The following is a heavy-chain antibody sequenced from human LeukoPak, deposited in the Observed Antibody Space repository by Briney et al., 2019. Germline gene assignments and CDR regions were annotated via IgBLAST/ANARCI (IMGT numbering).Heavy chain of an antibody. CDR2: ISSSSSYI. CDR1: GFTFSSYS. J-gene: IGHJ4*02. D-gene: IGHD3-9*01. Sequence: GGSLRLSCAASGFTFSSYSMNWVRQAPGKGLEWVSSISSSSSYIYYADSVKGRFTISRDNAKNSLYLQMNSLRAEETAVYYCARAPRYYDILTGYYNVRYYFDYWGQGTLVTVSS. CDR3: ARAPRYYDILTGYYNVRYYFDY. V-gene: IGHV3-21*01.